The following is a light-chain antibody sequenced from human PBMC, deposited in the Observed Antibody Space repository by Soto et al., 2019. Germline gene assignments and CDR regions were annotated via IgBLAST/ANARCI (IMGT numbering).Light chain of an antibody. Sequence: QPVLTQPPSASGTPGQRVTISCSGSSSNIGSKYVYWYQQLPGTALKLLMYRNNQLPSGVPDRFSGSKSGTSASLAISGPRSEDEADYYCAAWDAGVSGPAFGGGTKLTAL. CDR1: SSNIGSKY. CDR2: RNN. CDR3: AAWDAGVSGPA. V-gene: IGLV1-47*01. J-gene: IGLJ2*01.